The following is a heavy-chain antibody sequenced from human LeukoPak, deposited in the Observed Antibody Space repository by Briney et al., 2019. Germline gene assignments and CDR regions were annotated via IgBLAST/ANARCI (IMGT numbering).Heavy chain of an antibody. J-gene: IGHJ5*02. Sequence: GRSLRLSCAASGFTFSSYAMHWVRQAPGKGLEWVAFIRYDGSNKYYADSVKGRFTISRDNSKNTLYLQMNSLRAEDTAVYYCAKDRYSSSPPWGQGTLVTVSS. D-gene: IGHD6-6*01. CDR2: IRYDGSNK. CDR3: AKDRYSSSPP. V-gene: IGHV3-30*02. CDR1: GFTFSSYA.